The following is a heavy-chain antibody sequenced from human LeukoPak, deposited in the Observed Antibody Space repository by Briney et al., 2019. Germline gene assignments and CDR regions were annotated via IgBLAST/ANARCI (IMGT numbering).Heavy chain of an antibody. Sequence: PGGSLRLSSAHSVFTPSIYSICSVRDAPEKGPERGSDIKTDGSDKYYVGSVKGRFTISRDNAKNSLYLQMNSLRAEDTAVYYCARDSLIQYGSGSYWGFDYWGQGILVTVSS. CDR2: IKTDGSDK. J-gene: IGHJ4*02. CDR3: ARDSLIQYGSGSYWGFDY. D-gene: IGHD3-10*01. V-gene: IGHV3-7*03. CDR1: VFTPSIYS.